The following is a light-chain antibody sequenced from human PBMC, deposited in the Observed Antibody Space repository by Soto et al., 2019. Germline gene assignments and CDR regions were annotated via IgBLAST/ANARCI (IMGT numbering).Light chain of an antibody. CDR2: GNS. CDR1: SPNIGAGYD. Sequence: QSVLTQPPSVSGAPGQTVTISCTGSSPNIGAGYDVHWYQQLPGTAPKLLIYGNSDRPSGVPDRFSGSKSGTSASLAITGLQAEDEADYYCQSYYSSRSGVVFGGGTKLTVL. V-gene: IGLV1-40*01. CDR3: QSYYSSRSGVV. J-gene: IGLJ2*01.